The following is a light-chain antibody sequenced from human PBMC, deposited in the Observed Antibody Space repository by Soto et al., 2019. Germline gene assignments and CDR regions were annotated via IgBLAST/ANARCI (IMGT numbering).Light chain of an antibody. CDR1: TIDVGGYNY. Sequence: QSVLTQPASVSGSAEQAITISCTGTTIDVGGYNYVSWYQHHPGKAPKLMIYEVSSRPSGVSYRFSGSKSGNTASLTISGLQADDEAEYYCSSYTSSSTLLIFGTGTKLTVL. CDR3: SSYTSSSTLLI. CDR2: EVS. V-gene: IGLV2-14*01. J-gene: IGLJ1*01.